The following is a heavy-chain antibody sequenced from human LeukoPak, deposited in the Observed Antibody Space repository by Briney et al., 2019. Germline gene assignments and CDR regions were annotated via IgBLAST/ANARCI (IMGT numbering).Heavy chain of an antibody. V-gene: IGHV1-18*01. CDR1: GYTFTSYG. CDR2: ISAYNGNT. CDR3: ARVRRVGATPGPNYFDY. J-gene: IGHJ4*02. Sequence: ASVKVSCKASGYTFTSYGISWVRQAPGQGLEWMGWISAYNGNTNYAQKLQGRVTMTTDTSTSTAYMELRSLRSDDTAVYYCARVRRVGATPGPNYFDYWGQGTLVTVSS. D-gene: IGHD1-26*01.